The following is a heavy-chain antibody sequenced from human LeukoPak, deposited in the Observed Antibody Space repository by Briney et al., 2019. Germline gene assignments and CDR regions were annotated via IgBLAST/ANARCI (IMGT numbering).Heavy chain of an antibody. J-gene: IGHJ6*02. Sequence: EASVKVSCKASGYTFTSYGINWVRQAPGQGLEWMGWISAYNCNTNYAQKLQGRVTMTTDTSTSTAYMELRSLRSDDTAVYYCAREYPYYDILTDRGMDYYYGMDVWGQGTTVTVSS. V-gene: IGHV1-18*01. CDR2: ISAYNCNT. CDR1: GYTFTSYG. D-gene: IGHD3-9*01. CDR3: AREYPYYDILTDRGMDYYYGMDV.